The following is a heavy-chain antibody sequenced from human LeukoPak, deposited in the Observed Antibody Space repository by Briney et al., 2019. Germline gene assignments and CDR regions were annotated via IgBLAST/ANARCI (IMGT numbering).Heavy chain of an antibody. V-gene: IGHV4-61*01. D-gene: IGHD6-19*01. Sequence: SETLSLTCTVSGGSISSSSYYWSWIRQPPGKGLEWIGYIYYSGSTNYNPSLKSRVTISVDTSKNQFSLRLSSVTAADTAVYYCARHSGYSSGWYHYYFDYWGQGTLVTVSS. J-gene: IGHJ4*02. CDR2: IYYSGST. CDR1: GGSISSSSYY. CDR3: ARHSGYSSGWYHYYFDY.